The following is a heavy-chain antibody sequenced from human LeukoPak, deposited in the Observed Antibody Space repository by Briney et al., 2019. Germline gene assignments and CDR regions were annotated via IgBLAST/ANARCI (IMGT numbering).Heavy chain of an antibody. CDR3: AREVDDSSGYYYYYYMDV. CDR2: IKQDGSEK. V-gene: IGHV3-7*01. Sequence: PGGSLRLSCAASGFTFSSYWMSWVRQAPGKGLEWVANIKQDGSEKYYVDSVKGRFTISRDNAKNSLYLQMNSLRAEDTAVYYCAREVDDSSGYYYYYYMDVWGKGTTVTVSS. CDR1: GFTFSSYW. D-gene: IGHD3-22*01. J-gene: IGHJ6*03.